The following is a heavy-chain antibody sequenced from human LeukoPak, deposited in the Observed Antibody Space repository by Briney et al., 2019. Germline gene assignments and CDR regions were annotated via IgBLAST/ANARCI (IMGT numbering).Heavy chain of an antibody. J-gene: IGHJ4*02. CDR2: INDSGST. CDR1: GGSVSSTTYY. D-gene: IGHD3-10*01. Sequence: PSETLSLTCTVSGGSVSSTTYYWSWIRQPPGKGLEWIASINDSGSTYYNPSLKSRVTISVDTSENQFSLKLSSVTAADTAVYYCARYVVYGSGKYYFDYWGQGTLVTVSS. V-gene: IGHV4-39*01. CDR3: ARYVVYGSGKYYFDY.